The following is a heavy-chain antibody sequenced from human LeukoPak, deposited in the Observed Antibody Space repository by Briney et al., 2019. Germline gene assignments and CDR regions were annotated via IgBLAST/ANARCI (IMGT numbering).Heavy chain of an antibody. J-gene: IGHJ5*02. CDR3: ARGRSSELRRWFGHGQKGGGWFDP. V-gene: IGHV4-34*01. D-gene: IGHD3-10*01. Sequence: SETLSLTCAVYGGSFSGYYWSWIRQPPGKGLEWIGEINHGGGTNDNPSFKSRVTIAVDTSKNQFSLKLSSVTAADTAVYFCARGRSSELRRWFGHGQKGGGWFDPWGQGNVVTV. CDR1: GGSFSGYY. CDR2: INHGGGT.